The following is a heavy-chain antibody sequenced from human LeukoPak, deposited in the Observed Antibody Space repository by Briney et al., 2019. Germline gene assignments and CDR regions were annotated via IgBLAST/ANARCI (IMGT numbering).Heavy chain of an antibody. CDR1: GGSISSYY. Sequence: SETLSLTCTVSGGSISSYYWSWIRQPPGKGLERIGYIYYSGSTNYNPSLKSRVTISVDTSKNQFSLKLSSVTAADTAVYYCARDAAYYGGRYFDYWGQGTLVTVSS. D-gene: IGHD4-23*01. CDR3: ARDAAYYGGRYFDY. J-gene: IGHJ4*02. CDR2: IYYSGST. V-gene: IGHV4-59*01.